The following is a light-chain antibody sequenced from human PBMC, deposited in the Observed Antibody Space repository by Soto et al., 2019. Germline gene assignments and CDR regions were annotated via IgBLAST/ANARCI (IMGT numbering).Light chain of an antibody. CDR2: AAS. CDR3: QQYNNWPPYT. Sequence: IVMTQSPATLSVSPGEGATLSCRASQSVYSNLAWYQQKPGQAPRLLIYAASTRASGIPARFSGGGSGTEFTLTNSSLQSEDFAVYYCQQYNNWPPYTFGQGTKLEIK. CDR1: QSVYSN. J-gene: IGKJ2*01. V-gene: IGKV3-15*01.